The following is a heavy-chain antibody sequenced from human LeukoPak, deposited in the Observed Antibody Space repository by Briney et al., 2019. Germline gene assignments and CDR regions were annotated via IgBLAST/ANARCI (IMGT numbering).Heavy chain of an antibody. CDR2: ISAYNGNT. V-gene: IGHV1-18*04. CDR3: ARDSPNPDAFDI. Sequence: ASVKVSCKASGYTFTSYYMHWVRQAPGQGLEWMGWISAYNGNTNYAQKLQGRVTMTTDTSTSTAYMELRSLRSDDTAVYYCARDSPNPDAFDIWGQGTMVTVSS. J-gene: IGHJ3*02. CDR1: GYTFTSYY.